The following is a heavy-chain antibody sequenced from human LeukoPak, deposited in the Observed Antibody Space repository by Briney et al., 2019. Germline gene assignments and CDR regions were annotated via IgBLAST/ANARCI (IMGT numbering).Heavy chain of an antibody. CDR2: ISSRSSYI. Sequence: PGGSLRLSCAASGFTFSSYSMNWVRQAPGKGLEWVSSISSRSSYIYYADSVKGRFTISRDNSKNTLYLQINSLGAEDTAVYYCAKDRLGAVLYFDCWGQGTLVTVSS. D-gene: IGHD1-26*01. V-gene: IGHV3-21*04. CDR1: GFTFSSYS. J-gene: IGHJ4*02. CDR3: AKDRLGAVLYFDC.